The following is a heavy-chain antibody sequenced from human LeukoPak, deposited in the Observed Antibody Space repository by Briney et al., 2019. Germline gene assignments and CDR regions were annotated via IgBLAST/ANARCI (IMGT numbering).Heavy chain of an antibody. Sequence: ASVKVSCKASGYTFTRYGISWVRQAPGQGPEWMGWISAYNGNTNYAQKFQGRVTVTTDTSTRTVYMELRSLRSDDTAVYYCARGLIAARLVDHYMDVWGKGTTVTVSS. CDR2: ISAYNGNT. J-gene: IGHJ6*03. V-gene: IGHV1-18*01. D-gene: IGHD6-6*01. CDR3: ARGLIAARLVDHYMDV. CDR1: GYTFTRYG.